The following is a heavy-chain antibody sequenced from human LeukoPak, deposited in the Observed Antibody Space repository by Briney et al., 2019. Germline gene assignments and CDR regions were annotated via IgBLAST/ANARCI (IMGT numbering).Heavy chain of an antibody. CDR3: AREIYPIYSSTWSDAFDI. V-gene: IGHV1-18*01. CDR2: ISPYNGNT. D-gene: IGHD6-13*01. CDR1: GYTFRRYG. J-gene: IGHJ3*02. Sequence: PGASVKVSCKASGYTFRRYGISWVRQAPGQGLEWMGWISPYNGNTNYAQKFQGRVTMTTDTSTNTAYLELRSLRSDDTALYYCAREIYPIYSSTWSDAFDIWGQGTMVTVSS.